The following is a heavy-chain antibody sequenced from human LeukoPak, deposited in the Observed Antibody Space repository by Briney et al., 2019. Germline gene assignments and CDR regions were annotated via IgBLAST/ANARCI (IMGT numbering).Heavy chain of an antibody. CDR2: IYSSGST. D-gene: IGHD2-21*02. CDR1: GGSISSSSYY. V-gene: IGHV4-39*07. J-gene: IGHJ4*02. Sequence: SETLSLTCTVSGGSISSSSYYWGWIRQPPGKGLEWIGRIYSSGSTNYNPSLKSRVTISVDTSKNQFSLKLSSVTAADTAVYYCARGGYCGGDCYFYYWGQGTLVTVSS. CDR3: ARGGYCGGDCYFYY.